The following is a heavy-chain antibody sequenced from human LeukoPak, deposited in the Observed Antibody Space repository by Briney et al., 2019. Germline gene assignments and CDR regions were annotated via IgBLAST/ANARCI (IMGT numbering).Heavy chain of an antibody. V-gene: IGHV3-23*01. D-gene: IGHD3-10*02. J-gene: IGHJ6*04. CDR1: GFTFSSYG. CDR3: AELGITMIGGV. Sequence: GGSLRLSCAASGFTFSSYGMSWVRQAPGKGLEWVSAISGTGGTTYYADSVKGRFTISRDNAKNSLYLQMNSLRAEDTAVYYCAELGITMIGGVWGKGTTVTISS. CDR2: ISGTGGTT.